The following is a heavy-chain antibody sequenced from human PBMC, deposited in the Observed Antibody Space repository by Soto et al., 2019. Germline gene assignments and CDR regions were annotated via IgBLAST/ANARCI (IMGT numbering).Heavy chain of an antibody. Sequence: EVQLLESGGGLVQPGGSLRLSCAASGFTFSSYAMSWVRQAPGKGLEWVSAISGSGGSTYYADSVKGRFTISRDNSKNTLYLQMNSLRAEDTAVYYCAKDLWYSSSLGGGYWFDPWGQGTLVTVSS. CDR1: GFTFSSYA. J-gene: IGHJ5*02. V-gene: IGHV3-23*01. CDR3: AKDLWYSSSLGGGYWFDP. D-gene: IGHD6-6*01. CDR2: ISGSGGST.